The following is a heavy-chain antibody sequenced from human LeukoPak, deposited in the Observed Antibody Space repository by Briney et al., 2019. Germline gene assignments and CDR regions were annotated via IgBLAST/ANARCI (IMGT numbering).Heavy chain of an antibody. V-gene: IGHV3-74*01. CDR2: INSDGSST. Sequence: PGGSLRLSCAASGFTFSSYWMHWVRQAPGKGLVWVSRINSDGSSTSYADSVKGRFTISRDNAKNSLYLQMNSLRAEDTAVYYFARAGDYYYDSRSYWGQGTLVTVSS. CDR3: ARAGDYYYDSRSY. CDR1: GFTFSSYW. J-gene: IGHJ4*02. D-gene: IGHD3-22*01.